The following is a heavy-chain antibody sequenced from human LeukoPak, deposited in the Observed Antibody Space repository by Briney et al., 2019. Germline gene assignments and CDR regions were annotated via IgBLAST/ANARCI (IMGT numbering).Heavy chain of an antibody. CDR3: ARGGDYGDYMDY. V-gene: IGHV4-34*01. CDR2: IYYSGST. Sequence: SETLSLTCAVYGGSFSGYYWSWIRQPPGKGLEWIGSIYYSGSTYYNPSLKSRVTISVDTSKNQFSLKLSSVTAADTAVYYCARGGDYGDYMDYWGQGTLVTVSS. D-gene: IGHD4-17*01. CDR1: GGSFSGYY. J-gene: IGHJ4*02.